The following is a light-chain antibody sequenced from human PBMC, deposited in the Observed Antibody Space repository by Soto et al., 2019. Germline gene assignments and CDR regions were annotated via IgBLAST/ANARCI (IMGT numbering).Light chain of an antibody. Sequence: EIVLTQSPATLPLSPGERATLSCSASQSVSSYLAWYQQKPGQAPRLLIYDASNRATGIPPRFSGSGSGTDFTLTISSLEPEDFAVYYCQQHSNWPPITFGQGTRLEIK. V-gene: IGKV3-11*01. J-gene: IGKJ5*01. CDR2: DAS. CDR3: QQHSNWPPIT. CDR1: QSVSSY.